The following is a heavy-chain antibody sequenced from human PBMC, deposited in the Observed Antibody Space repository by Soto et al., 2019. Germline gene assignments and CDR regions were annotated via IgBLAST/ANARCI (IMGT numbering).Heavy chain of an antibody. Sequence: EVQLVESGGGLVQPGGSLRLSCAASGFTLSDHYMDWVRQAPGKGLEWVGRTRNKANGYTTEYAASVKGRFTISRDDSKNSLYLQMNSLITEVTAVYYCAREPQLTSVTVFDYWGQGTPVTVSS. V-gene: IGHV3-72*01. CDR2: TRNKANGYTT. CDR1: GFTLSDHY. CDR3: AREPQLTSVTVFDY. D-gene: IGHD4-17*01. J-gene: IGHJ4*02.